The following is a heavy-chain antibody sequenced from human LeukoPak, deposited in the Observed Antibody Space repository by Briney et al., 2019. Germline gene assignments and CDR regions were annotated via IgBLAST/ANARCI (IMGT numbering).Heavy chain of an antibody. J-gene: IGHJ4*02. CDR2: MNPNSGNT. D-gene: IGHD2-2*01. CDR3: ARSAALIVVVPAAVYYFDY. Sequence: GASVKVSCKASGYTFTSYDINWVRQATGQGLEWMGWMNPNSGNTGYAQKFQGRVTMTRNTSISTAYMELRSLRSDDTAMYYCARSAALIVVVPAAVYYFDYWGQGTLVTVSS. CDR1: GYTFTSYD. V-gene: IGHV1-8*01.